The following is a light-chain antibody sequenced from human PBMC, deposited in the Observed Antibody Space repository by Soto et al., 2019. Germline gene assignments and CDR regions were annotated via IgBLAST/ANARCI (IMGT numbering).Light chain of an antibody. CDR2: EVT. V-gene: IGLV2-14*01. Sequence: QSVLTQPASVSGSPGQSITISCTGTRRDVGGYNYVSWYQQYPGKSPNLLIYEVTHRPSGVSNRFSGSKSGNTASLTISGRQAEDEADYYCSSYTISNTLPFVFGTGTKLTVL. J-gene: IGLJ1*01. CDR3: SSYTISNTLPFV. CDR1: RRDVGGYNY.